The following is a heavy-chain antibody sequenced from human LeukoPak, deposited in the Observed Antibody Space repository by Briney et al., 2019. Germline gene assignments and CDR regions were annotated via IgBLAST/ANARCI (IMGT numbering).Heavy chain of an antibody. J-gene: IGHJ5*02. CDR3: ARVLPPTVTYWFDP. V-gene: IGHV4-34*01. Sequence: TSETLSLTCAVYGGSFSGYYWSWIRQPPGKGLEWIGEINHSGSTNYNPSLKSRVTISVDTSKNQFSLKLSSVTAADTAVYYCARVLPPTVTYWFDPWGQGTLVTVSS. CDR2: INHSGST. CDR1: GGSFSGYY. D-gene: IGHD4-17*01.